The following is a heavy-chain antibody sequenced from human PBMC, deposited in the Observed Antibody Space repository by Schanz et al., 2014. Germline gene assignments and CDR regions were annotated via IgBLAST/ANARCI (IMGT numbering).Heavy chain of an antibody. CDR2: ISYDGSNK. D-gene: IGHD1-26*01. CDR3: AREAKWGQWYFDL. J-gene: IGHJ2*01. V-gene: IGHV3-30*03. CDR1: GFTFSSYG. Sequence: QVRLVESGGGVVQPGGSLRLSCAVSGFTFSSYGMHWVRQAPGKGLEWVALISYDGSNKHYADSVKGRLTVSRDNSENTVYLEFHSLRSEDTALYYCAREAKWGQWYFDLWGRGSLVTVSS.